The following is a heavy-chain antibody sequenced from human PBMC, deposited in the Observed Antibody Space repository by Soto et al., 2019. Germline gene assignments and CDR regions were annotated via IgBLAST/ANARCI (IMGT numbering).Heavy chain of an antibody. CDR1: GGSISNANYF. Sequence: SVTLSLTCTVSGGSISNANYFWRWIRQPPDKGLEWIGHIYYSGNTYYNPSLKSRVTISVDTSKNQFSLRLSSVTASDTAVYYCASLYSSSRFDYWGQGTLVTVSS. V-gene: IGHV4-39*01. CDR3: ASLYSSSRFDY. CDR2: IYYSGNT. D-gene: IGHD6-13*01. J-gene: IGHJ4*02.